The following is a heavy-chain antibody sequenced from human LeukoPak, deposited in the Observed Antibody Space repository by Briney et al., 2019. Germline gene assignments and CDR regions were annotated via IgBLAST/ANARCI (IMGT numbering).Heavy chain of an antibody. CDR3: ARGPFEQYFDY. D-gene: IGHD3-16*01. CDR2: IWYDGSNK. CDR1: GFTFSSYG. V-gene: IGHV3-33*01. Sequence: PGGSLRLSCAASGFTFSSYGMHWVRQAPGKGLEWVAVIWYDGSNKYYADSVKGRFTISRDNSENTLYLQMNSLRAEDTAVYYCARGPFEQYFDYWGQGTLVTVSS. J-gene: IGHJ4*02.